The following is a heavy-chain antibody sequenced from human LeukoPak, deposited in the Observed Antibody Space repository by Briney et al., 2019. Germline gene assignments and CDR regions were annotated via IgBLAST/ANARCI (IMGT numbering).Heavy chain of an antibody. CDR3: ARGRYSGYDYPD. Sequence: SETLSLTCTVSGGSISSSFYYWGWIRQPPGKGLEWIGEINHSGSTNYNPSLKSRVTISVDTSKNQFSLKLSSVTAADTAVYYCARGRYSGYDYPDWGQGTLVTVSS. D-gene: IGHD5-12*01. CDR2: INHSGST. J-gene: IGHJ4*02. CDR1: GGSISSSFYY. V-gene: IGHV4-39*07.